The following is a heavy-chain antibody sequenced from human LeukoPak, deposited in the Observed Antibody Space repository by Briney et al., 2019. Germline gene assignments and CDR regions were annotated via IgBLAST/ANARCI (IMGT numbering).Heavy chain of an antibody. V-gene: IGHV4-61*02. Sequence: PSQTLSLTCTVSGGSISSGSYYWSWIRQPAGKGLEWIGRIYTSGSTNYNPSLKSRVTISVDTSKNQFSLKLSSVTAADTAVYYCARYSSPLYYMDVWGKGTTVTASS. CDR3: ARYSSPLYYMDV. D-gene: IGHD6-13*01. CDR1: GGSISSGSYY. J-gene: IGHJ6*03. CDR2: IYTSGST.